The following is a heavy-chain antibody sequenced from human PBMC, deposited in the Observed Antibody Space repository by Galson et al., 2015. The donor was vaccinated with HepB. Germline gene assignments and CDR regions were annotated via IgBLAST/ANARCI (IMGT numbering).Heavy chain of an antibody. CDR3: ARDKYDIPYYYYYYMDV. Sequence: LRLSCAASGFTFSSYWMSWVRQAPGKGLEWVANIKQDGSEKYYVDSVKGRFTISRDNAKNSLYLQMNSLRAEDTAVYYCARDKYDIPYYYYYYMDVWGKGTTVTVSS. CDR1: GFTFSSYW. J-gene: IGHJ6*03. D-gene: IGHD3-9*01. V-gene: IGHV3-7*03. CDR2: IKQDGSEK.